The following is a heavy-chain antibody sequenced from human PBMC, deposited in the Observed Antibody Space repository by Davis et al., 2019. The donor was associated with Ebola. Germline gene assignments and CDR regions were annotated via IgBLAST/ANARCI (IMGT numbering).Heavy chain of an antibody. D-gene: IGHD4-23*01. CDR1: GGSISSYY. V-gene: IGHV4-59*01. CDR3: ASGGNGDFDY. J-gene: IGHJ4*02. Sequence: PSETLSLTCTVSGGSISSYYWSWIRQPPGKGLEWIGYIYYSGSTNYNPSLKSRVTISVDTSKNQFSLKLSSVTAADTAVYYCASGGNGDFDYWGQGTLVTVSS. CDR2: IYYSGST.